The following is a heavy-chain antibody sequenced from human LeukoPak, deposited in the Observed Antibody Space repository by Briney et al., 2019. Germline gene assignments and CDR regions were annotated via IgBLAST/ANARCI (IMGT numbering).Heavy chain of an antibody. V-gene: IGHV1-69*13. CDR2: IIPIFGTA. D-gene: IGHD3-10*01. CDR1: GGTFSSYA. CDR3: ARGREFGYWFDS. Sequence: SVKVSCKASGGTFSSYAISWVRQAPGQGLKWMGGIIPIFGTANYAQKFQGRVTITADESTSTAYMELSSLRSEDTAVYYCARGREFGYWFDSWGQGTLVTVSS. J-gene: IGHJ5*01.